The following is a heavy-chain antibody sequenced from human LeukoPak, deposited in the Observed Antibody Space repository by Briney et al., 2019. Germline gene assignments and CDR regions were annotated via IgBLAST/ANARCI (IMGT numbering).Heavy chain of an antibody. V-gene: IGHV3-7*01. CDR1: GFAFDIYW. J-gene: IGHJ3*01. Sequence: GGSLRPSCAASGFAFDIYWMTWVRQAPGKGLEWAANIKKDGSLKQYVDAVRGRFTVSRDNAKNSLYLQMNSLRADDTAVYYCVSLRVSTVRDSFDLWGQGTMVTVSS. D-gene: IGHD3-10*01. CDR3: VSLRVSTVRDSFDL. CDR2: IKKDGSLK.